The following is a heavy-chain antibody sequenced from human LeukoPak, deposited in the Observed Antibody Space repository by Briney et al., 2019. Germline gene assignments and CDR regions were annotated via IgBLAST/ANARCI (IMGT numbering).Heavy chain of an antibody. CDR3: ARGGYSYEIYYYYYYMDV. CDR1: GFTFSNAW. J-gene: IGHJ6*03. Sequence: GGSLRLSCAASGFTFSNAWMNWVRQAPGKGLEWVSYISSSGSTIYYADSVKGRFTISRDNAKNSLYLQMNSLRAEDTAVYYCARGGYSYEIYYYYYYMDVWGKGTTVTISS. CDR2: ISSSGSTI. V-gene: IGHV3-48*04. D-gene: IGHD5-18*01.